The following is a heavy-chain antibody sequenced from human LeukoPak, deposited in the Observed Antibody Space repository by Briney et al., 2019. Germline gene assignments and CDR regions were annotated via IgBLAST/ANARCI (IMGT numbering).Heavy chain of an antibody. Sequence: SETLSLTCAVYGGSFSGYYWSWIRQPPGKGLEWIGEINHSGSTNYNPSLKSRVTISVDTSKNQFSLKLSSVTAADTAVYYCASAKEEESSSWPFDYWGQGTLVTVSS. CDR2: INHSGST. D-gene: IGHD6-13*01. J-gene: IGHJ4*02. CDR3: ASAKEEESSSWPFDY. V-gene: IGHV4-34*01. CDR1: GGSFSGYY.